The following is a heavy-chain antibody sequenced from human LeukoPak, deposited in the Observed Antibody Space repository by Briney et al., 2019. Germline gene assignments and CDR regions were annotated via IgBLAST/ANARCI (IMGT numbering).Heavy chain of an antibody. V-gene: IGHV3-9*01. D-gene: IGHD5-24*01. CDR3: AKAQKRWLQPCFDY. CDR1: GFTFNNAW. J-gene: IGHJ4*02. CDR2: ISWNSGSI. Sequence: PGGSLRLSCAASGFTFNNAWMSWVRQAPGKGLEWVSGISWNSGSIGYADSVKGRFTISRDNAKNSLYLQMNSLRAEDTALYYCAKAQKRWLQPCFDYWGQGTLVTVSS.